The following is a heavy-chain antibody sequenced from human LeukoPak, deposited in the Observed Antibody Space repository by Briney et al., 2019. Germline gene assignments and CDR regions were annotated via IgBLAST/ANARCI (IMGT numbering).Heavy chain of an antibody. V-gene: IGHV4-38-2*02. CDR3: ARNLIPEQLVLNF. Sequence: PSETLSLTCTVSGYSINNDYFWGWIRQPPGKGLEWIGSIYHSGSTYYNPSLKSRVTMSVDTSKNQFSLNLRSVTPEDTAVYYCARNLIPEQLVLNFWGQGTLVTVSS. J-gene: IGHJ4*02. CDR2: IYHSGST. CDR1: GYSINNDYF. D-gene: IGHD6-13*01.